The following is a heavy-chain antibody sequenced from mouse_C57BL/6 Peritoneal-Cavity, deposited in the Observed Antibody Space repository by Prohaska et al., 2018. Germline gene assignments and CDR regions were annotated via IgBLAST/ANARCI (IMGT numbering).Heavy chain of an antibody. CDR3: ARGGVANYYFDY. D-gene: IGHD1-1*01. V-gene: IGHV2-2*01. J-gene: IGHJ2*01. Sequence: GKGLEWRGVLWSGGSSDLYAAFISILSISKYNSKSQVFFKMNSLQAYDTAIYYCARGGVANYYFDYWGQGTTLTVSS. CDR2: LWSGGSS.